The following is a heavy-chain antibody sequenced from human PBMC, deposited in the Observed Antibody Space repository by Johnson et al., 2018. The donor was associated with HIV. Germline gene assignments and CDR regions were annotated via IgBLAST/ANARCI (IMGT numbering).Heavy chain of an antibody. V-gene: IGHV3-30*04. CDR1: GFTFSSYA. D-gene: IGHD1-1*01. CDR3: ARVWRNEGRHGFDI. Sequence: QVQLVESGGGVVQPGRSLRLSCAASGFTFSSYAMHWVRQAPGKGLEWVAVISYDGSNKYYADSVKGRFTISRDNSKNTLYLQMNSLRAEDTAVYYCARVWRNEGRHGFDIWGQGTMVTVSS. J-gene: IGHJ3*02. CDR2: ISYDGSNK.